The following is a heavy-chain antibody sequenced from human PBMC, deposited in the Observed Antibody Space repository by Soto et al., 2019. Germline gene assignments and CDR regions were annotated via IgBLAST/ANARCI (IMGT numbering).Heavy chain of an antibody. CDR2: IYFGGST. D-gene: IGHD3-10*01. J-gene: IGHJ3*02. Sequence: SETLPLTCALSGCSITNYYWSWFRQPPGTGLEWIGYIYFGGSTHYNPSLTSRVTISVDTSKNQFSLKLSSVTAADTAIYYCARKGTYYRDAFDMWGQGTMVTVSS. CDR1: GCSITNYY. CDR3: ARKGTYYRDAFDM. V-gene: IGHV4-59*01.